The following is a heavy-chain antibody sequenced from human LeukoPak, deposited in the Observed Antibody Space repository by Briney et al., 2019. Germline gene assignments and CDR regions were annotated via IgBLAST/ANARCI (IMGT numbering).Heavy chain of an antibody. CDR3: ARDRRLRLGELSFFHYYYMDV. J-gene: IGHJ6*03. D-gene: IGHD3-16*02. Sequence: SETLSLTCAVYGGSFSGYYWSWIRQPAGKGLEWIGRIYTSGSTNYNPSLKSRVTMSVDTSKNQFSLKLSSVTAADTAVYYCARDRRLRLGELSFFHYYYMDVWGKGTTVTISS. CDR2: IYTSGST. CDR1: GGSFSGYY. V-gene: IGHV4-4*07.